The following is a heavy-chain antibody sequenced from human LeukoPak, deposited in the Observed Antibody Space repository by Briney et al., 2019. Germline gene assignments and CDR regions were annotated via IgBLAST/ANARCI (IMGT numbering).Heavy chain of an antibody. V-gene: IGHV3-43*02. CDR1: GFTFDGYA. D-gene: IGHD3-22*01. CDR2: ISGDGGST. J-gene: IGHJ4*02. CDR3: AKDFHGAANYYDSSGLTSLPDY. Sequence: GGSLRLSCAASGFTFDGYAMHWVRQAPGKGLEWVSLISGDGGSTYYADSVKGRFTISRDNSKNSLYLQMNSLRTEDTALYYCAKDFHGAANYYDSSGLTSLPDYWGQGTLVTVSS.